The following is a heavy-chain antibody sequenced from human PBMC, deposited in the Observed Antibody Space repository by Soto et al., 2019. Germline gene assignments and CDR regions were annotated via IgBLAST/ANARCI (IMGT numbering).Heavy chain of an antibody. V-gene: IGHV1-18*01. CDR1: GYRFTSYG. Sequence: ASVKVSCAACGYRFTSYGISWVRQAPGQGLEWMGWISAYNGNTNYAQKLQGRVTMTTDTSTSTAYMELRSLRSDDTAVYYCARDPTEGAAAWFDPWGQGTLVTVSS. D-gene: IGHD6-13*01. CDR2: ISAYNGNT. J-gene: IGHJ5*02. CDR3: ARDPTEGAAAWFDP.